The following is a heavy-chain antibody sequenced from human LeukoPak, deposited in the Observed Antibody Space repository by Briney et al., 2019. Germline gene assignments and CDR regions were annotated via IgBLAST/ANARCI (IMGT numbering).Heavy chain of an antibody. CDR2: ISWNGASI. CDR3: AKDSYGGSGSYYLYSFDM. D-gene: IGHD3-10*01. CDR1: GFTFDDYA. J-gene: IGHJ3*02. V-gene: IGHV3-9*01. Sequence: GGSLRLSCSASGFTFDDYAMHWVRQAPGKGLEWVSGISWNGASIGYADSVKGRFTISRDNAKNSLYLQMSSLRIEDTASYYCAKDSYGGSGSYYLYSFDMWGQGTMVTVS.